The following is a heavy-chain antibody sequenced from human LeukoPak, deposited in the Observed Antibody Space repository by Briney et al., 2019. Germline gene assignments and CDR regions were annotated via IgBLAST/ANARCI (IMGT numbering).Heavy chain of an antibody. J-gene: IGHJ6*03. D-gene: IGHD3-3*01. V-gene: IGHV3-33*06. CDR2: IWYDGSNK. CDR1: GFTFSSYG. Sequence: GGSLRLSCAASGFTFSSYGMHWVRQAPGKGLEWVAVIWYDGSNKYYADSVKGRFTISRDNSKNTLYLQMNSLRAEDTAVYYCAKTGGDYDFWSGYYFYYYYYMDVWGKGTTVTVSS. CDR3: AKTGGDYDFWSGYYFYYYYYMDV.